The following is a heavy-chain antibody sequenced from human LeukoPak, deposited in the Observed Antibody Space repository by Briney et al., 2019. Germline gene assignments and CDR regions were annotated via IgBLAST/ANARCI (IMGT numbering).Heavy chain of an antibody. J-gene: IGHJ4*02. Sequence: TLSLTCTVSGGSISSGGYYWSWIRQHPGKGLEWIGYIYYSGSTYYNPSLKSRVTISVDTSKNQFSLKLSSVTAADTAVYYCARDQGSGWYGDYFDYWGQGTLVTVSS. D-gene: IGHD6-19*01. V-gene: IGHV4-31*03. CDR3: ARDQGSGWYGDYFDY. CDR2: IYYSGST. CDR1: GGSISSGGYY.